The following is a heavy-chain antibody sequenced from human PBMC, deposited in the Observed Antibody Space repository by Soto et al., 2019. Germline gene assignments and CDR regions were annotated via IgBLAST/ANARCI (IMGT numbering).Heavy chain of an antibody. J-gene: IGHJ4*02. D-gene: IGHD1-1*01. V-gene: IGHV4-59*01. CDR2: IYFSGST. CDR3: ARGLGTGTTPDY. Sequence: QVQLQESGPGLVKPSETLSLTCTVSGGSIISYYWIWIRQPPGKGLEWIGYIYFSGSTNYNPSLKSRVTISVDTSKNQFSLKLSSVTAADTAVYYCARGLGTGTTPDYWGQGTLVTVSS. CDR1: GGSIISYY.